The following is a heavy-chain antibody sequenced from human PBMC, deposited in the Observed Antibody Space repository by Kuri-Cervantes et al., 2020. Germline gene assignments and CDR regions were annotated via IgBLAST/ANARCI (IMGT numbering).Heavy chain of an antibody. J-gene: IGHJ6*02. CDR3: ARTYYYASSGYYPNDYYYGMDV. CDR2: INHSGST. Sequence: GSLRLSCTVSGGSISSSRYYWSWIRQPPRKGLEWIGEINHSGSTNYNPSLKSRVTISVDTSKNQFSLKLSSVTAADTAVYYCARTYYYASSGYYPNDYYYGMDVWGQGTTVTVSS. V-gene: IGHV4-39*07. CDR1: GGSISSSRYY. D-gene: IGHD3-22*01.